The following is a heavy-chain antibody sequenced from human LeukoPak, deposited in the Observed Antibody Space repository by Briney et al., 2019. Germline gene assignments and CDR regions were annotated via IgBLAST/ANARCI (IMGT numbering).Heavy chain of an antibody. Sequence: ASVKVSCKASGYTFTGYYMHWVRQAPGQGLEWMGWTNPNSGGTNYAQKFQGRVTMTRDTSISTAYMELSRLRSDDTAVYYCARDSGTTGEVKFDPWGQGTLVTVSS. CDR3: ARDSGTTGEVKFDP. J-gene: IGHJ5*02. CDR2: TNPNSGGT. CDR1: GYTFTGYY. D-gene: IGHD3-10*01. V-gene: IGHV1-2*02.